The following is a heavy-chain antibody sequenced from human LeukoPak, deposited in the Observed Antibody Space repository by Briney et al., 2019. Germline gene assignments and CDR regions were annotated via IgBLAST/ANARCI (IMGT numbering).Heavy chain of an antibody. Sequence: SETLSLTCTVSGGSISSGSYYWSWIRQPAGKGLEWIGRIYTSGSTNYNPSLKSRVTISVDTSKNQFSLKLSSVTAADTAVYYCARELVVWGSYRPYFVYWGQGTLVTVSS. CDR2: IYTSGST. V-gene: IGHV4-61*02. CDR1: GGSISSGSYY. J-gene: IGHJ4*02. CDR3: ARELVVWGSYRPYFVY. D-gene: IGHD3-16*02.